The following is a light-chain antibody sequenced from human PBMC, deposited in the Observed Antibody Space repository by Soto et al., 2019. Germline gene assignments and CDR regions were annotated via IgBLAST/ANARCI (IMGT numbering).Light chain of an antibody. V-gene: IGLV2-14*01. CDR2: EVY. Sequence: QSALTQPASVSGSPGQSITISCTGTNSDVGGYDRVSWYQHHPGKAPKLLIFEVYNRPSGISDRFSGSKSGDTASLTISGLQAEDEADYYCSSYTSSSTWVFGGGTQLTVL. CDR3: SSYTSSSTWV. J-gene: IGLJ7*01. CDR1: NSDVGGYDR.